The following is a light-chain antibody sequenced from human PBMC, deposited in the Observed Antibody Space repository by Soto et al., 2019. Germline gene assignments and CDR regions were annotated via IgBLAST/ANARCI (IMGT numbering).Light chain of an antibody. CDR3: SSYTSSSTLVV. Sequence: QSALTQPASVSGSPGQSITISRTGTSSDVGGYNYVSWYQQHPGKAPKLMIYDVSNRPSGVSNRFSGSKSGNTASLTISGLQAEDEADYYCSSYTSSSTLVVFGGGTKVTVL. J-gene: IGLJ2*01. V-gene: IGLV2-14*01. CDR1: SSDVGGYNY. CDR2: DVS.